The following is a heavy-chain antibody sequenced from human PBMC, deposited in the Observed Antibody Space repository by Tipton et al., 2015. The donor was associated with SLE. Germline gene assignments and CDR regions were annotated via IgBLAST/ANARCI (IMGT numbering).Heavy chain of an antibody. CDR2: IYYSGST. CDR1: GGSFSGYY. Sequence: TLSLTCTVYGGSFSGYYWSWIRQPPGKGLEWIGSIYYSGSTYYNPSLKSRVTISVDTSKNQFSLKLSSVTAADTAVYYCARGRSSWDDWGQGTLVTVSS. D-gene: IGHD6-13*01. V-gene: IGHV4-34*01. CDR3: ARGRSSWDD. J-gene: IGHJ4*02.